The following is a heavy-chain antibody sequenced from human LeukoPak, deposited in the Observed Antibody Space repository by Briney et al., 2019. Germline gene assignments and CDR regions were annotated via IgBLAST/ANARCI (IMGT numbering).Heavy chain of an antibody. D-gene: IGHD1-26*01. CDR2: IKQDGSEK. V-gene: IGHV3-7*01. Sequence: GGSLRLSCRGSGFTFSSYWMSWVRQAPGKGLEWVANIKQDGSEKYYVDSVKGRFTISGDNAKNSLYLQMNSLRAEDTAVYYYARDSGWYRGGSNYWGQGTLVTVSS. J-gene: IGHJ4*02. CDR1: GFTFSSYW. CDR3: ARDSGWYRGGSNY.